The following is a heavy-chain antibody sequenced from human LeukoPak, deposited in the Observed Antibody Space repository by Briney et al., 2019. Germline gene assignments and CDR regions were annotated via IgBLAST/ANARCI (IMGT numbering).Heavy chain of an antibody. CDR2: IGIDSGNT. Sequence: GGSLRLSCTASGLLFIEYSMHWVRQAPGKGLEWISYIGIDSGNTKYVGSVRGRFTISTNKAKNSLYLQMNSLRVEDTAVYYFARDHNYAFDSWGRGTQVSVAS. CDR3: ARDHNYAFDS. D-gene: IGHD1-1*01. CDR1: GLLFIEYS. V-gene: IGHV3-48*01. J-gene: IGHJ4*02.